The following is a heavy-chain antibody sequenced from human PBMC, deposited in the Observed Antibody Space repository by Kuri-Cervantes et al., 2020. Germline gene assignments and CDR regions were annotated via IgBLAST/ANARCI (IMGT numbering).Heavy chain of an antibody. CDR2: IYYSGST. V-gene: IGHV4-31*03. J-gene: IGHJ6*03. D-gene: IGHD3-3*01. Sequence: SETLSLTCTVSGGSISSGCYYWSWIRQHPGKGLEWIGYIYYSGSTYYNPSLKSRVTISVDTSKNQFSLKLSSVTAADTAVYYCARGGGYYDFWSGYSPYYYYMDVWGKGTTVTVSS. CDR1: GGSISSGCYY. CDR3: ARGGGYYDFWSGYSPYYYYMDV.